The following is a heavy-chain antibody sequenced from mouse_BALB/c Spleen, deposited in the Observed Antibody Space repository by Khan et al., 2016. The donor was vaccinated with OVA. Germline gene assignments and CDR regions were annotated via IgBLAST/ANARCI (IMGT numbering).Heavy chain of an antibody. Sequence: VQLKESGAELGRPGSSVKLSCKTSGSTFTSYGIKWVKQRPGQGLEWIGYIYPGNGYTEYNERFQGKAILTSDTSSSTAYMQLRSLTSEDSAMYFCTTAYYRYYFDYWGQGTILTGSS. CDR3: TTAYYRYYFDY. V-gene: IGHV1S134*01. D-gene: IGHD2-14*01. CDR2: IYPGNGYT. CDR1: GSTFTSYG. J-gene: IGHJ2*01.